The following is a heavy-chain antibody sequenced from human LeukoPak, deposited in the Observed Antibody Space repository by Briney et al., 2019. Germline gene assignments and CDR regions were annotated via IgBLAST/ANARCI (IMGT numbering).Heavy chain of an antibody. D-gene: IGHD3-10*01. CDR1: GLTVSSNY. CDR2: IYSGGST. Sequence: HPGGSLRHSCAASGLTVSSNYMSWVRQAPGKGLEWVSVIYSGGSTKYADSVKGRFTISRDNSKNTLYLQMNSLRAEDTAVYYCASFYYNSGYGAFDIWGQGTAVTVSS. V-gene: IGHV3-53*01. CDR3: ASFYYNSGYGAFDI. J-gene: IGHJ3*02.